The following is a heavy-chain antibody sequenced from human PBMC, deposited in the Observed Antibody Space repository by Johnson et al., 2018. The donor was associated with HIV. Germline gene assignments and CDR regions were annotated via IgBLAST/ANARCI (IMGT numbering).Heavy chain of an antibody. V-gene: IGHV3-30-3*01. CDR2: ISYDGSNK. Sequence: QVQLVESGGGVVQPGRSLRLSCAASGFTFSSYAMHWVRQAPGKGLEWVAVISYDGSNKYYADSVKGRFTISRDNSKNTRYLQMNSLRAEDTAVYYCARSPETGDRLWRAFDIWGHGTMVTVSS. J-gene: IGHJ3*02. CDR1: GFTFSSYA. CDR3: ARSPETGDRLWRAFDI. D-gene: IGHD4-17*01.